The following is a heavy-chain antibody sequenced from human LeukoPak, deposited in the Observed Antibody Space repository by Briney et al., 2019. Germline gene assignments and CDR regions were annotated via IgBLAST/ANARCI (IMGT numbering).Heavy chain of an antibody. D-gene: IGHD3-10*01. CDR1: GFTFGDYA. Sequence: GGSLRLSCTASGFTFGDYAMNWFRQAPGKGLEWVGFVRRKAYGGTTEYAASVKGKFTISRDDSKSFAYLQMNSPKIEDTAVYYCTRHYYGSGSLFLDSWGQGTLVTVSS. V-gene: IGHV3-49*03. CDR2: VRRKAYGGTT. J-gene: IGHJ4*02. CDR3: TRHYYGSGSLFLDS.